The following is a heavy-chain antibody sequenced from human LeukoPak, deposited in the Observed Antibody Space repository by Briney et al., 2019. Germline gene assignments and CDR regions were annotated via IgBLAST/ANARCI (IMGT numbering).Heavy chain of an antibody. CDR2: VYHSGST. D-gene: IGHD3-16*02. V-gene: IGHV4-4*02. Sequence: SETLSLTCDVSGGSISSSNWWSWVRQPPVKGLEWIGEVYHSGSTNYNPSLKSRVTISVDKSKNQFSLKLSSVTAADTAVYYCAKNSYDYVWGSYRVNWFDPWGQGTLVTVSS. CDR1: GGSISSSNW. CDR3: AKNSYDYVWGSYRVNWFDP. J-gene: IGHJ5*02.